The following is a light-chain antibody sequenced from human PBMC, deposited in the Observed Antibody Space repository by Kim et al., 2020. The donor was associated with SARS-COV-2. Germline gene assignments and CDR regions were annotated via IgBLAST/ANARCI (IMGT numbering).Light chain of an antibody. CDR3: QQYGTPPT. J-gene: IGKJ1*01. CDR1: QSVSSSY. Sequence: EIVLTQSPGTLSLSPGERATLSCRASQSVSSSYLTWYQQKPGQAPRLLIDAASSRATGIPDRFSGIESGSEFTLTISRLEPEDFAVNYCQQYGTPPTFGPGTKVDI. CDR2: AAS. V-gene: IGKV3-20*01.